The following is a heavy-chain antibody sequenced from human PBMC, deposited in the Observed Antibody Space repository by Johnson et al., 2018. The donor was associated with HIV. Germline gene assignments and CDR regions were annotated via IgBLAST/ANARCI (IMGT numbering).Heavy chain of an antibody. Sequence: MQLVESGGGVVQPGGSLRLSCAASGFTFSSYWMSWVRQAPGKGLEWVANIKQDGSENYYVDSVKGRFTISRDNAKNSLYLQMNSLRAEDTAVYYCVREEGNDILTRGDAFDIWGQGTLVTVSS. D-gene: IGHD3-9*01. V-gene: IGHV3-7*01. CDR2: IKQDGSEN. J-gene: IGHJ3*02. CDR3: VREEGNDILTRGDAFDI. CDR1: GFTFSSYW.